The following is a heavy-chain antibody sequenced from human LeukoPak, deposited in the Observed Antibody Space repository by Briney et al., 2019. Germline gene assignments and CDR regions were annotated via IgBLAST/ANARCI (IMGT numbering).Heavy chain of an antibody. V-gene: IGHV4-59*08. Sequence: SETLSLTCIVSGGSFSSYYWSWIRQPPGKGLEWIAYIYYSGSTNYNPSLKSRVTISLDTSKNQFSLKLSSVTAADTAVYYCARQYFWSGYWAYWGQGTLVTVSS. CDR3: ARQYFWSGYWAY. D-gene: IGHD3-3*01. CDR1: GGSFSSYY. CDR2: IYYSGST. J-gene: IGHJ4*02.